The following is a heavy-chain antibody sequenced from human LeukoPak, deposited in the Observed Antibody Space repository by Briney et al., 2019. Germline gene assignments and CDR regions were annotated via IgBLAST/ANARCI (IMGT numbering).Heavy chain of an antibody. CDR2: IIPIFGTA. CDR3: ARGASIGGID. CDR1: GGTFSSYA. Sequence: SVKASCKASGGTFSSYAISWVRQAPGQGLEWMGGIIPIFGTANYAQKFQGRVTITTDESTSTAYMELSSLRSEDTAVYYCARGASIGGIDWGQGTLVAVSS. V-gene: IGHV1-69*05. J-gene: IGHJ4*02. D-gene: IGHD3-10*01.